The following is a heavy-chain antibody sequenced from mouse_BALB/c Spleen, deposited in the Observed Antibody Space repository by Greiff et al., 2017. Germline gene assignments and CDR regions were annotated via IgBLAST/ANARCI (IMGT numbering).Heavy chain of an antibody. V-gene: IGHV1S137*01. CDR1: GYTFTDYA. J-gene: IGHJ2*01. Sequence: QVQLQQSGAELVRPGVSVKISCKGSGYTFTDYAMPWVKQSHAKSLEWIGVISTYYGYASYNQKFKGKATMTVDKSSSTAYMELARLTSEDSAIYYCTRWGGGYFDYWGQGTTRTVSS. CDR2: ISTYYGYA. CDR3: TRWGGGYFDY.